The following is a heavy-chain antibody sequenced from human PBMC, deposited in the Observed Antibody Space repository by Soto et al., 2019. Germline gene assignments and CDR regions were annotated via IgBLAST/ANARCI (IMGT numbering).Heavy chain of an antibody. J-gene: IGHJ4*02. D-gene: IGHD3-22*01. CDR1: GGSISSYY. CDR2: IYTSGST. CDR3: ARVIYDSSGYPTHFDY. Sequence: QVQLQESGPGLVKPSETLSLTCTVSGGSISSYYWSWIRQPAGKGLEWIGRIYTSGSTNYNPSLKSRVTMSVGTYKNQFSLKLSSVTAADTAVYYCARVIYDSSGYPTHFDYWGQGTLVTVSS. V-gene: IGHV4-4*07.